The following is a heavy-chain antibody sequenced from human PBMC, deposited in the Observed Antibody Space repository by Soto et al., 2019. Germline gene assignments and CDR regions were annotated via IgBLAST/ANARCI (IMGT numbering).Heavy chain of an antibody. CDR1: GFTFSSYA. V-gene: IGHV3-23*04. CDR3: AKDPVYYYYGMDV. CDR2: ISGSGGST. J-gene: IGHJ6*02. Sequence: VQLVESGGGVVQPGRSLRLSCAASGFTFSSYAMSWVRQAPGKGLEWVSAISGSGGSTYYADSVKGRFTISRDNSKNTLYLQMNSLRAEDTAVYYCAKDPVYYYYGMDVWGQGTTVTVSS.